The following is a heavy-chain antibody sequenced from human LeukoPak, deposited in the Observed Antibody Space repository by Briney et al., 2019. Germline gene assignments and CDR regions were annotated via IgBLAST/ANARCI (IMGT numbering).Heavy chain of an antibody. D-gene: IGHD4-17*01. Sequence: PSETLSLTCTVSGGSISSYYWSWIRQPAGKGLEWIGRIYASGSTNYNPSLKSRVTMSVDTSKNQFSLKLSSVSAADTAVYYCARTRFYGDYYYFDYWGQGTLVTVSS. CDR1: GGSISSYY. J-gene: IGHJ4*02. CDR3: ARTRFYGDYYYFDY. V-gene: IGHV4-4*07. CDR2: IYASGST.